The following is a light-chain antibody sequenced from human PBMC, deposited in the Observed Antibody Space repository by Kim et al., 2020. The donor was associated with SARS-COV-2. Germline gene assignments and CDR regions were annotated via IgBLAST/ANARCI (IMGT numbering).Light chain of an antibody. CDR3: QSYDRSLSGSV. J-gene: IGLJ3*02. CDR2: ENI. Sequence: QSALTQPPSVSGAPGQRITISCTGSTSNIGAGYDVHWYQVLPETAPKLLIYENINRPSGVPDRFSGSRSGTSASLAITGLQAEDEADYYCQSYDRSLSGSVFGGGTKLTVL. CDR1: TSNIGAGYD. V-gene: IGLV1-40*01.